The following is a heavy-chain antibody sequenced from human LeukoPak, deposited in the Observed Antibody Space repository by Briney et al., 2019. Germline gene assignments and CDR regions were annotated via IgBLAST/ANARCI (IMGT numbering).Heavy chain of an antibody. CDR3: ARDPSGYYPSPFDY. D-gene: IGHD3-22*01. CDR1: GFTFSSYW. CDR2: IKQDGSEK. J-gene: IGHJ4*02. Sequence: GGSLRLSCAASGFTFSSYWMSWVRQAPGKGLEWVANIKQDGSEKYYVDSVKGRFTISRDNARNSLYLQMNSLRAEDTAVYYCARDPSGYYPSPFDYWGQGTLVTVSS. V-gene: IGHV3-7*04.